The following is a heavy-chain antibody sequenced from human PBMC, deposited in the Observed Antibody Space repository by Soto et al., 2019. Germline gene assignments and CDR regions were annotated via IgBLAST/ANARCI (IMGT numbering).Heavy chain of an antibody. V-gene: IGHV1-18*01. Sequence: SVKVSCKASGYTFTSYGISWVRQAPGQGLEWMGWISAYNGNTNYAQKLQGRVTMTTDTSTSTAYMELRSLRSDDTAVYYCARDQESSGWSVWDVWGQGTTVTVSS. CDR3: ARDQESSGWSVWDV. CDR1: GYTFTSYG. J-gene: IGHJ6*02. D-gene: IGHD6-19*01. CDR2: ISAYNGNT.